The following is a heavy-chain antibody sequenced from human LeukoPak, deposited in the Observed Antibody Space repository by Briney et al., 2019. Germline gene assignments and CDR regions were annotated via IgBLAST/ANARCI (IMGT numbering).Heavy chain of an antibody. J-gene: IGHJ4*02. D-gene: IGHD1-26*01. CDR2: INWNGGRT. V-gene: IGHV3-20*04. CDR1: GFTFDDYG. Sequence: PGXSLRLSCAASGFTFDDYGMSWVRQAPGKGLEWVSGINWNGGRTVYADSVKGRFTISRDNAKNSLYLQMNSLRAEDTALYYCAALGAKYDYWGQGTLVTVSS. CDR3: AALGAKYDY.